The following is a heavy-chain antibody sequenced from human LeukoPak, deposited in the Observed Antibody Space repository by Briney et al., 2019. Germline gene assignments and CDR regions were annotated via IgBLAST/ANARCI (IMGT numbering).Heavy chain of an antibody. D-gene: IGHD3-10*01. CDR3: ASGSGSYRTPYYYMDV. Sequence: GESLRLSCVASGFTVSSNYMSWVRHAPRKGLEWVSVIYSGGSTYYADSVKGRFTISRDNSKNTLYLQMNSLRAEDTAVYYCASGSGSYRTPYYYMDVWGTGTTVTVSS. CDR2: IYSGGST. J-gene: IGHJ6*03. V-gene: IGHV3-53*01. CDR1: GFTVSSNY.